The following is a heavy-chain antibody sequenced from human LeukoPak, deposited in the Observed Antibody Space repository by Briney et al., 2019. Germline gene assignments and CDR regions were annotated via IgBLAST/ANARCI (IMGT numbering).Heavy chain of an antibody. D-gene: IGHD3-22*01. CDR3: ARGPTYYYDSIRVSGDGY. J-gene: IGHJ4*02. Sequence: SETLSLTCTVSGGSISSGDYYWSWIRQPPGKGLEWIGYIYYSGSTYYNPSLKSRVTISVDTSKNQFSLKLSSVTAADTAVYYCARGPTYYYDSIRVSGDGYWGQGTLVTVSS. CDR2: IYYSGST. V-gene: IGHV4-30-4*01. CDR1: GGSISSGDYY.